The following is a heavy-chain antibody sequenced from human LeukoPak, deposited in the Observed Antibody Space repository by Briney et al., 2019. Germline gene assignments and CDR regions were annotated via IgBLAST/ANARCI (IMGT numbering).Heavy chain of an antibody. Sequence: GGSLRLSCAASGFTFTSFDMSWVRQAPGKGLEWVSGISGSGGRTHYADSVRGRFTISRDNSKNILYLQMNSLRAEDTAVYYCAKGRLFSSYSSSWSTWGQGTLVTVSS. CDR2: ISGSGGRT. CDR1: GFTFTSFD. CDR3: AKGRLFSSYSSSWST. J-gene: IGHJ5*02. V-gene: IGHV3-23*01. D-gene: IGHD6-13*01.